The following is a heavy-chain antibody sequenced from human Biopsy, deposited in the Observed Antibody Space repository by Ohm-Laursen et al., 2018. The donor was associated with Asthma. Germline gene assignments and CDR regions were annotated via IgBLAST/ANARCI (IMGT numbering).Heavy chain of an antibody. Sequence: SLRLSCAALGFAVSRDHMFWVRQAPGKSLEWVSVIYSGGTSHTADSVRGRFTISRDYSKNTLYLQMHSLRAEDTAVYYCARGDSSNWSHYYFDYWGQGTPVTVSS. J-gene: IGHJ4*02. V-gene: IGHV3-53*01. D-gene: IGHD3-22*01. CDR3: ARGDSSNWSHYYFDY. CDR2: IYSGGTS. CDR1: GFAVSRDH.